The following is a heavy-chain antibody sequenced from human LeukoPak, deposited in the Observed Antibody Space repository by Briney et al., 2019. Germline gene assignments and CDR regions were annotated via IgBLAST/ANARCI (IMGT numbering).Heavy chain of an antibody. Sequence: GESLRLSCAASGFTSSAYDMHWVRQITGGGLEWVSTSGTVGDTFYSDSVKGRFTISRENAKNSVHLQMNSLRVEDSAIYFCVRAAMPYIINGRRFDYWGQGTLVTVSS. CDR3: VRAAMPYIINGRRFDY. D-gene: IGHD2-2*01. J-gene: IGHJ4*02. CDR1: GFTSSAYD. CDR2: SGTVGDT. V-gene: IGHV3-13*04.